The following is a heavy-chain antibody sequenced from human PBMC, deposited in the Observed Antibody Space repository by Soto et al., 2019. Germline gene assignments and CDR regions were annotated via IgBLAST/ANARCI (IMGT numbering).Heavy chain of an antibody. Sequence: EVHLLESGGGLVQPGGSLRLSCAASGFTFSRYAMSWVRQAPGNGLEWVATVRNSGGSTSYADSVKGRFTISRDNSGNTVFLQMNSLRADDTALYYCAKGNLPYCSAGACYYFDYWGQGTLVAVSS. D-gene: IGHD2-15*01. J-gene: IGHJ4*02. CDR3: AKGNLPYCSAGACYYFDY. CDR2: VRNSGGST. CDR1: GFTFSRYA. V-gene: IGHV3-23*01.